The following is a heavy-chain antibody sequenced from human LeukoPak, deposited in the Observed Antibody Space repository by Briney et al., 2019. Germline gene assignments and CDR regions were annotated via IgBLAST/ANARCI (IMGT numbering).Heavy chain of an antibody. D-gene: IGHD6-19*01. V-gene: IGHV3-20*01. CDR3: AREIAVAGTVNWFDP. CDR2: INWNGGST. J-gene: IGHJ5*02. Sequence: GGSLRLSCAASGFTFDDYGMSWVRQAPGKGLEWVSGINWNGGSTGYADSVKGRFTISRDNAKNSLYPQMNSLRAEDTALYHCAREIAVAGTVNWFDPWGQGTLVTVSS. CDR1: GFTFDDYG.